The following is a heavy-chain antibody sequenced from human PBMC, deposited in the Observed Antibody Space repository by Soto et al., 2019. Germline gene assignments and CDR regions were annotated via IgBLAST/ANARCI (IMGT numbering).Heavy chain of an antibody. D-gene: IGHD3-22*01. CDR3: ARAPDTMIVVSYFDY. Sequence: QVQLVQSGAEVRKPGASVKVSCKASGYTFTSYAMHWVRQAPGQGLEWMGGIIPIFGTANYAQKFQGRVTITADESTSTAYMELSSLRSEDTAVYYCARAPDTMIVVSYFDYWGQGTLVTVSS. J-gene: IGHJ4*02. V-gene: IGHV1-69*13. CDR1: GYTFTSYA. CDR2: IIPIFGTA.